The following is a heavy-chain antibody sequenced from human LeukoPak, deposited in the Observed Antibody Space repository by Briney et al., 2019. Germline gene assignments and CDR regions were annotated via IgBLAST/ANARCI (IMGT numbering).Heavy chain of an antibody. D-gene: IGHD4-17*01. CDR1: GYTFTGYY. V-gene: IGHV1-2*02. CDR3: ARDLGGDYAYFDY. CDR2: INPNSGGT. J-gene: IGHJ4*02. Sequence: ASVKVSCKASGYTFTGYYVHWVRQAPGQGLEWMGLINPNSGGTNYAQKFQGRVTMTRGTSISTAYMELSRLRSDDTAVYYCARDLGGDYAYFDYWGQGTLVTVFS.